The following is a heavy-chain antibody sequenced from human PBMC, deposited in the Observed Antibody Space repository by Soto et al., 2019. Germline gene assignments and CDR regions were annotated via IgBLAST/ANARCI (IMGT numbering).Heavy chain of an antibody. J-gene: IGHJ5*02. V-gene: IGHV3-23*01. CDR3: AKGGVQLLHYNWFDP. CDR2: ISGSGGST. D-gene: IGHD2-2*01. CDR1: GFTFSSYA. Sequence: GGSLRLSCAASGFTFSSYAMSWVRQAPGKGLEWVSAISGSGGSTYYADSVKGRFTISRDNSKNTLYLQMNSLRAEDTAVYYCAKGGVQLLHYNWFDPWGQGTLVTVSS.